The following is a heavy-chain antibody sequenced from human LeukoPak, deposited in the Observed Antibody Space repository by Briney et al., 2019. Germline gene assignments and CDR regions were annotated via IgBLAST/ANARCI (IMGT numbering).Heavy chain of an antibody. CDR3: ARESVPEDAFDI. J-gene: IGHJ3*02. CDR1: GYTFTSYD. V-gene: IGHV1-8*01. D-gene: IGHD5/OR15-5a*01. CDR2: MNPNSGNT. Sequence: GASAKVSCKASGYTFTSYDINWVRQATGQGLEWMGWMNPNSGNTGYAQKFQGRVTMTRNTSISTAYMELSSLGSEDTAVYYCARESVPEDAFDIWGQGTMVTVSS.